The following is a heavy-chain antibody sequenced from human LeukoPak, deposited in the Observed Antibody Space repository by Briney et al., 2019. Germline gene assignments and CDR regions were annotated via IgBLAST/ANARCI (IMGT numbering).Heavy chain of an antibody. J-gene: IGHJ6*02. CDR1: GGSISSGGYY. D-gene: IGHD3-10*01. CDR2: IYYSGST. V-gene: IGHV4-31*03. Sequence: PSQTLSLTCTVSGGSISSGGYYWSWIRQHPRKGLEWIGYIYYSGSTYYNPSLKSRVTISVDTSKNQFSLKLSSVTAADTAVYYCARACPRFRGVTYYYYGMDVWGQGTTVTVSS. CDR3: ARACPRFRGVTYYYYGMDV.